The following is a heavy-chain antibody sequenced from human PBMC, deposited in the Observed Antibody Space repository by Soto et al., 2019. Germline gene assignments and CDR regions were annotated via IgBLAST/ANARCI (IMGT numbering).Heavy chain of an antibody. V-gene: IGHV3-23*01. CDR2: LSGSGGST. CDR1: GFTFSSYA. J-gene: IGHJ6*02. D-gene: IGHD2-2*01. CDR3: QDLGGVVVVPAPYGMDV. Sequence: EVQLLESGGGLVQPGGSLRLSCAASGFTFSSYAMSWVRQAPGKGLEWVSALSGSGGSTYYADSVKGRFTISRDNSKNTLYLQMNSLRAEDTAVYYCQDLGGVVVVPAPYGMDVWGQGTTVTVSS.